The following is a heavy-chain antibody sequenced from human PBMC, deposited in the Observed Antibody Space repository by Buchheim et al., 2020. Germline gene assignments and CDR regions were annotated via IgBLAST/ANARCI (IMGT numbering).Heavy chain of an antibody. V-gene: IGHV3-7*01. D-gene: IGHD3-3*01. CDR2: IKQDGSEK. Sequence: EVQLVESGGGLVQPGGSLRLSCAASGFTFSSYWMSWVRQAPGKGLEWVANIKQDGSEKSYVDSVKGRFTISRDNAKNSLYLEMNSLRAEDTAVYYCARESTIFVVVIIQYYYYGMDVWGQGTT. J-gene: IGHJ6*02. CDR1: GFTFSSYW. CDR3: ARESTIFVVVIIQYYYYGMDV.